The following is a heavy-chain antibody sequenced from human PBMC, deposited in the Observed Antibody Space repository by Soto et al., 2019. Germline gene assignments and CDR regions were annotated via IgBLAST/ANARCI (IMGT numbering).Heavy chain of an antibody. CDR3: ARVPYYYGSGSYYNPDY. V-gene: IGHV3-48*03. D-gene: IGHD3-10*01. J-gene: IGHJ4*02. CDR1: GFTFSSYE. Sequence: LRLSCAASGFTFSSYEMVRVRQTPGQGLEWVSYISDSGGTRHYADSVKGRFTISRDNAKNSLYLQMDNLRGEDTAVYYCARVPYYYGSGSYYNPDYWGQGTLVTVSS. CDR2: ISDSGGTR.